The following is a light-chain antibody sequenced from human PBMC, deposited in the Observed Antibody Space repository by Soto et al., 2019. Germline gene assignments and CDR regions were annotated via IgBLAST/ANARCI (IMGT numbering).Light chain of an antibody. V-gene: IGKV3-15*01. Sequence: MVLTQSPATLSVSPVERSTLSVRASQSVNNNLAWYQQKPGQAPSLLIYGASTRATGIPARFSGSGSGTEFTLTISSLQSEDFAVYYCQQYTNWPYTFGQGTRLENK. CDR2: GAS. J-gene: IGKJ5*01. CDR3: QQYTNWPYT. CDR1: QSVNNN.